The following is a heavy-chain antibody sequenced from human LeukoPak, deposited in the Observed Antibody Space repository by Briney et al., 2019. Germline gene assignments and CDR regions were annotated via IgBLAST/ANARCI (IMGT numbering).Heavy chain of an antibody. Sequence: PSETLSLTCTVSGGSMSSYYWSWIRQPPGKGLEWIGYIYYSGSTNYDPSLKSRVTISVDTSKNQFSLKLSSVTAADTAVYYCASNGVEEGFDYWGQGTLVTVSS. CDR3: ASNGVEEGFDY. J-gene: IGHJ4*02. V-gene: IGHV4-59*01. CDR1: GGSMSSYY. CDR2: IYYSGST. D-gene: IGHD3-10*01.